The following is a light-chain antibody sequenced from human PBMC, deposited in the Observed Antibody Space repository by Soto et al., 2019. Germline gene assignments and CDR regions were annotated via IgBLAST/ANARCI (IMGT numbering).Light chain of an antibody. Sequence: EIVMTQSPATLSASAGERATLSCRASQSVSSRLAWYQQKPGQAPRLLIYGASTRATGIPARFRGSGSGTEFTLSISSLQSEDFAVYYCQQYNNWPQTFGQGTKLEIK. V-gene: IGKV3-15*01. CDR1: QSVSSR. CDR2: GAS. J-gene: IGKJ2*01. CDR3: QQYNNWPQT.